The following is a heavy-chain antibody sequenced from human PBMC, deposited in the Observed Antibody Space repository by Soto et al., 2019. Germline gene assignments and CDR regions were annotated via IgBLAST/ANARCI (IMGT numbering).Heavy chain of an antibody. CDR1: GYTFTSYD. CDR3: ARGIKYGAYSRWFDP. V-gene: IGHV1-8*01. J-gene: IGHJ5*02. D-gene: IGHD4-17*01. CDR2: MNPNSGNT. Sequence: QVQLVQSGAEVKKPGASVKVSCKASGYTFTSYDINWVRQATGQGLEYLGWMNPNSGNTAYVQKFQGRVTMTWATSIXTADMELSSLRSEDTAVYFCARGIKYGAYSRWFDPWGQGTLVTVSS.